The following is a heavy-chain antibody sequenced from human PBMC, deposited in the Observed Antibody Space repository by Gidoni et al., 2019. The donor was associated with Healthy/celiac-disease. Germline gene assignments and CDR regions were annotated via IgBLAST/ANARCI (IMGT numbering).Heavy chain of an antibody. CDR2: IYYSGST. Sequence: LQLQESGPGLVKPSETLSLTCTVSGGSIRSSRYYWGWIRQPPGKGLEGIGSIYYSGSTYYNPSLKSRVTRSVDTSKNQFSLKLSSVTAADTAVYYCARYSGERGIAVAGTGFGGYYYGMDVWGQGTTVTVSS. J-gene: IGHJ6*02. V-gene: IGHV4-39*01. CDR1: GGSIRSSRYY. CDR3: ARYSGERGIAVAGTGFGGYYYGMDV. D-gene: IGHD6-19*01.